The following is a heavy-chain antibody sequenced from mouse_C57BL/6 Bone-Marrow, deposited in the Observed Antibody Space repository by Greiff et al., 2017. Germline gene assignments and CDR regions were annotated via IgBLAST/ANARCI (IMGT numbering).Heavy chain of an antibody. Sequence: QVQLQQPGAELVKPGASVKMSCKASGYTFTSYWITWVKQRPGQGLEWIGDIYPGSGSTNYNEKFKSKATLTVDTSSSTAYMQLSSLTSEDSAVYYCARRVLRYWYFDVWGTGTTVTVSS. V-gene: IGHV1-55*01. CDR2: IYPGSGST. CDR1: GYTFTSYW. J-gene: IGHJ1*03. CDR3: ARRVLRYWYFDV. D-gene: IGHD1-1*01.